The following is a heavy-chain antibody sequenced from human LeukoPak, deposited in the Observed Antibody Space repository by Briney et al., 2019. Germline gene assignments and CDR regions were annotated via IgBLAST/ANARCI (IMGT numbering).Heavy chain of an antibody. J-gene: IGHJ6*03. V-gene: IGHV4-34*01. Sequence: SETLSLTCAVYGGSFSGYYWSRIRQPPGKGLEWIGEINHSGSTNYNPSLKSRVTISVDTSKNQFSLKLSSVTAADTAVYYCARDTYGSGSLSYYYMDVWGKGTTVTVSS. CDR1: GGSFSGYY. CDR3: ARDTYGSGSLSYYYMDV. D-gene: IGHD3-10*01. CDR2: INHSGST.